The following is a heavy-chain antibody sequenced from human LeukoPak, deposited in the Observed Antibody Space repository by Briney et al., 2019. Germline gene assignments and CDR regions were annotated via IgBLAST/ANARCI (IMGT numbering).Heavy chain of an antibody. CDR1: GFTFTSYW. V-gene: IGHV3-7*01. CDR3: VRDRGTYRPIDY. D-gene: IGHD1-26*01. CDR2: INQDGGGR. J-gene: IGHJ4*02. Sequence: PGGSLRLSCAASGFTFTSYWMTWVRQAPGKGLEWVANINQDGGGRYYVDSVKGRFTISRDNAKNSVHLQMNSLRAEDTAVYYCVRDRGTYRPIDYWGQGTLVTVSS.